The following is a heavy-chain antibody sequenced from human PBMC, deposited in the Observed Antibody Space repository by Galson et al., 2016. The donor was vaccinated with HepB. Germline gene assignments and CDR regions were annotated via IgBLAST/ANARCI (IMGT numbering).Heavy chain of an antibody. D-gene: IGHD2/OR15-2a*01. CDR1: GYTFTSYS. CDR2: IDPRDSYA. V-gene: IGHV5-10-1*01. CDR3: ATLGLPPYFYMDV. J-gene: IGHJ6*03. Sequence: QSGAEVKKPGESLRISCKGSGYTFTSYSITWVRQMPGKGLEWMGRIDPRDSYANYSPSFHGQVSISADKSNNTVYLRWSSLKASDTAMYYCATLGLPPYFYMDVWGEGTTVTVSS.